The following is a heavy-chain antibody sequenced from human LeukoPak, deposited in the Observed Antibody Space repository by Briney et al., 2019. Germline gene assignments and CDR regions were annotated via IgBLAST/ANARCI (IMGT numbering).Heavy chain of an antibody. Sequence: SETLSLTCTVSGGSISSGSYYWSWIRQPAGKGLEWIGRIYTSGSTNYNPSLKSRVTISVDTSKNQFSLKLSSVTAADTAVYYCARGIVVVAQLGYYYYMDVWGKGTTVTISS. D-gene: IGHD2-15*01. J-gene: IGHJ6*03. CDR2: IYTSGST. CDR3: ARGIVVVAQLGYYYYMDV. V-gene: IGHV4-61*02. CDR1: GGSISSGSYY.